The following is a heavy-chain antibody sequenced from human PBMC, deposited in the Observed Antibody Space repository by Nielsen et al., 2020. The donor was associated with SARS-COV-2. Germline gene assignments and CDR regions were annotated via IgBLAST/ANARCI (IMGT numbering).Heavy chain of an antibody. CDR1: GFTFSSYA. CDR3: AREMTYCSSISCYAFDY. D-gene: IGHD2-2*01. V-gene: IGHV3-30*04. J-gene: IGHJ4*02. Sequence: GGSLRLSCAASGFTFSSYAMHWVRQAPGKGLEWVAVISYDGSNKYFADAVKGRFTISRDNSKNTLYLQMNSLKPEDTAVYYCAREMTYCSSISCYAFDYWGQGILVTVSS. CDR2: ISYDGSNK.